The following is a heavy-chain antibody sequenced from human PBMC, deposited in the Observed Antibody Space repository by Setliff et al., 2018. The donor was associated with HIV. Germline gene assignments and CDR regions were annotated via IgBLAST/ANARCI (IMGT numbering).Heavy chain of an antibody. V-gene: IGHV3-23*01. J-gene: IGHJ4*02. CDR2: ISAAGGGT. D-gene: IGHD1-20*01. CDR1: GFTFRRNG. CDR3: AKDRYTSSPYYFES. Sequence: RLSCVASGFTFRRNGMSWVRQAPGKGLEWVSGISAAGGGTSYADTVKGRLTISRDNSKHTLYLKMNCMRAEDTAVYYCAKDRYTSSPYYFESWGPGTLVTVSS.